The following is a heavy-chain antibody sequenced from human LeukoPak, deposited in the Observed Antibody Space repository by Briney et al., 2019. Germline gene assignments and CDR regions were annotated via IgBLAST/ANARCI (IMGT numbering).Heavy chain of an antibody. Sequence: PGGSLRLSCAASGFTFDDYAMHWVRQAPGKGLEWVSLISGDGGSTYYADSVKGRFTISRDNSKNSLYLQMNSLRTEDTALYYCAKDGTGYSSSWYKLGWYFDLWGRGTLVTVSS. CDR1: GFTFDDYA. CDR2: ISGDGGST. CDR3: AKDGTGYSSSWYKLGWYFDL. J-gene: IGHJ2*01. D-gene: IGHD6-13*01. V-gene: IGHV3-43*02.